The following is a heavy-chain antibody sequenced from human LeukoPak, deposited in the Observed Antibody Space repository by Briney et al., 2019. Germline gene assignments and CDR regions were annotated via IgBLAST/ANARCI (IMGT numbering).Heavy chain of an antibody. V-gene: IGHV3-23*01. Sequence: PGGSLRLSCAASGFTFSDYYMSWIRQPPGKGLEWVSTISNYGSTYYADSVTGRFTISRDNSENTLYLQMNSLRTEDTALYYCAKDSYDFWSGLDYWGQGTLVTVSS. D-gene: IGHD3-3*01. J-gene: IGHJ4*02. CDR1: GFTFSDYY. CDR2: ISNYGST. CDR3: AKDSYDFWSGLDY.